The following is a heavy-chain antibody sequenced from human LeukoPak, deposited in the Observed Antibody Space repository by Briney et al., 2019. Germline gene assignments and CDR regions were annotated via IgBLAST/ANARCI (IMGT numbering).Heavy chain of an antibody. CDR2: IIPIFGTA. CDR1: GGTFSSNA. D-gene: IGHD6-13*01. J-gene: IGHJ4*02. CDR3: ARRPINAAGLTFDY. Sequence: ASVKVSCKASGGTFSSNAISWVRQAPGQGLEWMGGIIPIFGTANYAQKLQGRVTMTTDTSTSTAYMGLRSLRSDDTAVYYCARRPINAAGLTFDYWGQGTLVTVSS. V-gene: IGHV1-69*05.